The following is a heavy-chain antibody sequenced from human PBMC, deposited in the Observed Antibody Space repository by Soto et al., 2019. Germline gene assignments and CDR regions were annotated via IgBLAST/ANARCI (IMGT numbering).Heavy chain of an antibody. V-gene: IGHV3-48*02. D-gene: IGHD2-21*01. J-gene: IGHJ4*02. CDR3: ATWAIAVGGEGV. Sequence: VGSLRLSCTASGFTVSDYSVNWVRQAPGKGPEWISYISSTGDLILYADSVKGRFTIARDIAKNSLYLQMDSLRDDDSAVYYCATWAIAVGGEGVWGQGTLVTVSS. CDR2: ISSTGDLI. CDR1: GFTVSDYS.